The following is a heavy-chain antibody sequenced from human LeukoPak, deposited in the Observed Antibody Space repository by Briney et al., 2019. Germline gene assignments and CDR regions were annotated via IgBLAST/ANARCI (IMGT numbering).Heavy chain of an antibody. V-gene: IGHV4-39*01. CDR3: ARHEPRNSPFDY. CDR2: IYYTGTI. J-gene: IGHJ4*02. CDR1: GASISRSTYY. Sequence: SETLSLTCAVSGASISRSTYYWGWTRQTQGKGLEWIESIYYTGTIVYNPSLESRVTMSVDMSKNHFSLKLRSVTAADTAVYYCARHEPRNSPFDYWGQGTLVTVSS. D-gene: IGHD1-14*01.